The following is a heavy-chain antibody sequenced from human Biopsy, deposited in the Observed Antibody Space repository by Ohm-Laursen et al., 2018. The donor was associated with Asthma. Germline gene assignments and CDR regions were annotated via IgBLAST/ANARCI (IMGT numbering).Heavy chain of an antibody. CDR3: AKRRGYSDLTDFDH. D-gene: IGHD3-3*01. CDR2: VSYDGGVV. J-gene: IGHJ4*02. V-gene: IGHV3-30*18. Sequence: SLRLSCTASGFVFRSHAMHWVRQAPGKGLEWVAVVSYDGGVVHYADSMKGRFTISRDNAKSTLYLQMNRLRTDDTPVYFCAKRRGYSDLTDFDHWGQGTLVTVSS. CDR1: GFVFRSHA.